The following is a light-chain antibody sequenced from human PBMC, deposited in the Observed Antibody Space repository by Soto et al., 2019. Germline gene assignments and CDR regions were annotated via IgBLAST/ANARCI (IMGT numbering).Light chain of an antibody. V-gene: IGKV3-11*01. CDR2: DAS. J-gene: IGKJ5*01. Sequence: EIVLIQSPATLSLSPGERAAVACRASQSVSNYLALCQQKPGQGPRLLIDDASNRATGIPARFSGSGSGTDSALNVSSVQPKDFAIYCCQQHANWPPGFAQETRQEIK. CDR1: QSVSNY. CDR3: QQHANWPPG.